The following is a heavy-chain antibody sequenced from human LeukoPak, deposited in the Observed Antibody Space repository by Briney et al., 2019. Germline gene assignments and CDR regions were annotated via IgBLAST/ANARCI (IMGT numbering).Heavy chain of an antibody. V-gene: IGHV1-69*13. CDR3: ARSIAARPDWFDP. Sequence: SVKVSCKASGGTFSSYAISWVRQAPGQGLEWMGGIIPIFGTANYAQKFQGRVTITADESTSTAYMELSSLRSEDTAVYYCARSIAARPDWFDPWGQGTLVTVSS. D-gene: IGHD6-6*01. CDR2: IIPIFGTA. CDR1: GGTFSSYA. J-gene: IGHJ5*02.